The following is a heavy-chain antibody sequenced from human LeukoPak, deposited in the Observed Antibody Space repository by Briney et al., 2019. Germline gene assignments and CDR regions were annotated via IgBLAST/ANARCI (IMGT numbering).Heavy chain of an antibody. D-gene: IGHD1-26*01. CDR2: INPSGGST. V-gene: IGHV1-46*01. CDR3: ARGLGGSGSYFLTFDY. J-gene: IGHJ4*02. CDR1: GYTFTSYY. Sequence: ASVKVSCKASGYTFTSYYMHWVRQAPGQGLEWMGIINPSGGSTSYAQKFQGRVTMTRDTSTSTVYMELSSLRSDDTAVYYCARGLGGSGSYFLTFDYWGQGTLVTVSS.